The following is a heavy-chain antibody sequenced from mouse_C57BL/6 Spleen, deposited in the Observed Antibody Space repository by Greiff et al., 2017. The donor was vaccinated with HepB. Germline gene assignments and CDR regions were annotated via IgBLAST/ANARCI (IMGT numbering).Heavy chain of an antibody. D-gene: IGHD4-1*01. Sequence: VQGVESGAELARPGASVKLSCKASGYTFTSYGISWVKQRTGQGLEWIGEIYPRSGNTYYNEKFKGKATLTADKSSSTAYMELRSLTSEDSAVYFCARSGTGTRFAYWGQGTLVTVSA. V-gene: IGHV1-81*01. J-gene: IGHJ3*01. CDR3: ARSGTGTRFAY. CDR2: IYPRSGNT. CDR1: GYTFTSYG.